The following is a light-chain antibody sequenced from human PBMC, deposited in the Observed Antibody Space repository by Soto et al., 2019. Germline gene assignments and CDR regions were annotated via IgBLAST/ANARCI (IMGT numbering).Light chain of an antibody. V-gene: IGKV3-20*01. J-gene: IGKJ1*01. Sequence: EIVLTQSPGTLSLSPGERATLSCRASQSVSSNYLAWFQQKPGQAPRLLSYGASSRAASIPDRFSGSGSGTDFSLTISRLEPEDFVVYYCQQYGSSPRTFGQGTKVEIK. CDR1: QSVSSNY. CDR3: QQYGSSPRT. CDR2: GAS.